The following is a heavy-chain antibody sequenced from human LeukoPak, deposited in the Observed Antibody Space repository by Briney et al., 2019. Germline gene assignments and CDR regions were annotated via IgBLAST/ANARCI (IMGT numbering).Heavy chain of an antibody. CDR3: ARGRGSAYYYGSGSRYFDY. Sequence: PSETLSLTCAVYGGSFSGYYWSWIRQPPGKGLEWIGEINHSGSTNYNPSLKSRVTISVDTSKNQFPLKLSSVTAADTAVYYCARGRGSAYYYGSGSRYFDYWGQGTLVTVSS. CDR2: INHSGST. D-gene: IGHD3-10*01. V-gene: IGHV4-34*01. J-gene: IGHJ4*02. CDR1: GGSFSGYY.